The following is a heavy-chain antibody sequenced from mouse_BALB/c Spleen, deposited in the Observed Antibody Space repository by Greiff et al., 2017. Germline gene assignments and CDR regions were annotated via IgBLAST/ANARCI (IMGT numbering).Heavy chain of an antibody. V-gene: IGHV5-17*02. Sequence: EVQLVESGGGLVQPGGSRKLSCAASGFTFSSFGMHWVRQAPEKGLEWVAYISSGSSTIYYADTVKGRFTISRDNPKNTLFLQMTSLRSEDTAMYYCAGMYGTYAMDYWGQGTSVTVSS. CDR2: ISSGSSTI. J-gene: IGHJ4*01. D-gene: IGHD2-10*02. CDR3: AGMYGTYAMDY. CDR1: GFTFSSFG.